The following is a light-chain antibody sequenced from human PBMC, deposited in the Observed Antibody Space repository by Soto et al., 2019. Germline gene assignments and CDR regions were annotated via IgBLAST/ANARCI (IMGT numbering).Light chain of an antibody. CDR3: CSYAGSSTYV. Sequence: QSALTQPASVSGSDGQSITISCTGTSSDVGNYNLVSWYLHHPGKAPKLLIYEDTKRPSGVSNRFSGSRSGNTASLTVSGLQAEDETDYYCCSYAGSSTYVFGTGTKLTVL. V-gene: IGLV2-23*01. J-gene: IGLJ1*01. CDR1: SSDVGNYNL. CDR2: EDT.